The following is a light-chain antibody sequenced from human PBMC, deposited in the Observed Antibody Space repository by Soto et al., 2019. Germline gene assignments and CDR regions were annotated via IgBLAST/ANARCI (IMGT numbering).Light chain of an antibody. V-gene: IGKV3-15*01. CDR1: QSVSSY. J-gene: IGKJ2*01. CDR2: GAS. Sequence: EIVMTQSPATLSVSPGERATLSCRASQSVSSYLAWYQQKPGQAPRLLIYGASTRATGIPARFSGRGSGTDFTLTISSPQSEDCAVYYCQQCNDWPHTFGQGTKLEIK. CDR3: QQCNDWPHT.